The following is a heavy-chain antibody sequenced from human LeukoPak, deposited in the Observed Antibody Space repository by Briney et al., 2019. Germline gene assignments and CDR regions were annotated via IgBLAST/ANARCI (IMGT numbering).Heavy chain of an antibody. CDR2: IWYDGSNK. J-gene: IGHJ6*02. CDR3: ARVHYGSGGYYYYGIDV. D-gene: IGHD3-10*01. CDR1: GFTFSSYG. V-gene: IGHV3-33*01. Sequence: PGGSLRLPCAASGFTFSSYGMHWVRQAPGKGLEWVAVIWYDGSNKYYADSVKGRFTISRDNSKNTLYLQMNSLRAEDTAVYYCARVHYGSGGYYYYGIDVWGQGTTVTVSS.